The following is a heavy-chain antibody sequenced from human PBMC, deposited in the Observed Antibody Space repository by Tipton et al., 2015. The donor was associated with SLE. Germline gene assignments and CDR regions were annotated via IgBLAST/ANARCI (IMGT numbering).Heavy chain of an antibody. CDR3: ARVKRGVCGMGH. V-gene: IGHV3-7*01. D-gene: IGHD2-8*02. CDR2: INQDGSEK. CDR1: GFTFSTYW. Sequence: SLRLSCAASGFTFSTYWMSWVRQAPGKGLEWVANINQDGSEKYYVDSVKGRFTISRDNAKNSLYLQMNSLRAEDTAVYYCARVKRGVCGMGHWGQGTLVTVSS. J-gene: IGHJ1*01.